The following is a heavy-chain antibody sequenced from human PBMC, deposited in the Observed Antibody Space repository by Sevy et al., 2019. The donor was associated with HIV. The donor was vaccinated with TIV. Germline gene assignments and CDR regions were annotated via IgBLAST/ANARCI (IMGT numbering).Heavy chain of an antibody. D-gene: IGHD3-22*01. CDR2: INHSGST. Sequence: SETLSLTCAVYGGSFSGYYWSWIRQPPGKGLEWIGEINHSGSTNYNPYLKSRVTISVDTSKNQFSLKLSAVTAADTAVYYCARGDYYDSSGFWYFDLWGRGTLVTVSS. V-gene: IGHV4-34*01. CDR1: GGSFSGYY. J-gene: IGHJ2*01. CDR3: ARGDYYDSSGFWYFDL.